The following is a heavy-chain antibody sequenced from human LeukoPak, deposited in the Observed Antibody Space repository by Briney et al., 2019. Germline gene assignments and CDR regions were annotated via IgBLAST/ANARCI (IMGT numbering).Heavy chain of an antibody. J-gene: IGHJ3*02. V-gene: IGHV4-59*01. CDR3: ARVIIEWELLSNNAFGI. D-gene: IGHD1-26*01. Sequence: SETLSLTCTVSGGSISSYYWSWIRQPPGKGLEWIGFIYYSGSTNYNPSLKSRVTISVDTSKNQFSLKLSSVTAADTAVYYCARVIIEWELLSNNAFGIWGQGTMVTASS. CDR2: IYYSGST. CDR1: GGSISSYY.